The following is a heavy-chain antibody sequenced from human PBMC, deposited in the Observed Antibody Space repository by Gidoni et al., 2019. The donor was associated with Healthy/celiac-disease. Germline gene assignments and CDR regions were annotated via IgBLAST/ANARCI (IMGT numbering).Heavy chain of an antibody. D-gene: IGHD5-18*01. Sequence: EVQLVQSGAEVKKHGESLRISCKGSGYSFTSYWTSWVRQMPGNGLEWMGRIDPRDSYTNYSPSFQGHVTISADKSISTAYLQWSSLKASDTAMYYCASYRGIQLFGAFDIWGQGTMVTVSS. CDR2: IDPRDSYT. CDR3: ASYRGIQLFGAFDI. CDR1: GYSFTSYW. J-gene: IGHJ3*02. V-gene: IGHV5-10-1*03.